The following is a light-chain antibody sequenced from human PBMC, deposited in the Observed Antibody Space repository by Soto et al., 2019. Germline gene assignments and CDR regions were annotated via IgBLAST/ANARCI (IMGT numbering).Light chain of an antibody. V-gene: IGKV3D-20*02. CDR3: QQRINWLT. CDR2: DAS. J-gene: IGKJ4*01. CDR1: QSVSSSY. Sequence: EIVMTQSPATLSVSPGERATLSCRASQSVSSSYLAWYQQKPGQAPRLLIYDASNRATGIPARFSGSGSGTDFTLTISSLEPEDFAVYYCQQRINWLTFGGGTKVDIK.